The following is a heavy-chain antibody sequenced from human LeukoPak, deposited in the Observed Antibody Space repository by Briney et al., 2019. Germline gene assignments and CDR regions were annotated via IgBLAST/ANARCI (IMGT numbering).Heavy chain of an antibody. CDR3: AREVTGYKSGQKYSWFDP. D-gene: IGHD6-19*01. V-gene: IGHV3-21*06. CDR2: ISTTGSDI. CDR1: GFTFSNFG. Sequence: GGSLRLSCAASGFTFSNFGMSWVRQAPGKGLEWASSISTTGSDIYCADSVRGRFTISRDNAKNSLYLQMTSLRVEDTAVYYCAREVTGYKSGQKYSWFDPWGQGTLVTVSS. J-gene: IGHJ5*02.